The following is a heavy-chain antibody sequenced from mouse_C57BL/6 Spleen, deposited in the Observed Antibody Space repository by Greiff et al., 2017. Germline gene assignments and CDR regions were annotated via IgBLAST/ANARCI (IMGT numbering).Heavy chain of an antibody. CDR2: IDPENGDT. Sequence: VQLQQSGAELVRPGASVKLSCTASGFNIKDDYMHWVKQRPEQGLEWIGWIDPENGDTEYASKFQGKATITADTSSNTAYLQLSSLTSEDTSVYYCTPYYGGDYWGQGTTLTVSS. CDR3: TPYYGGDY. CDR1: GFNIKDDY. J-gene: IGHJ2*01. D-gene: IGHD1-1*01. V-gene: IGHV14-4*01.